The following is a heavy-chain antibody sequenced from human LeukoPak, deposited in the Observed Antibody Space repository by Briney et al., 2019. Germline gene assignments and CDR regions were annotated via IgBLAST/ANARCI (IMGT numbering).Heavy chain of an antibody. CDR2: IWYDGSNK. D-gene: IGHD6-13*01. J-gene: IGHJ3*02. Sequence: GRSLRLSCAASEFTFSSYGMHWVRQAPGKGLEWVAVIWYDGSNKYYADSVKGRFTISRDNSKNTLYLQMNSLRAEDTAVYYCARDIYSSSWYENAFDIWGQGTMVTVSS. V-gene: IGHV3-33*01. CDR1: EFTFSSYG. CDR3: ARDIYSSSWYENAFDI.